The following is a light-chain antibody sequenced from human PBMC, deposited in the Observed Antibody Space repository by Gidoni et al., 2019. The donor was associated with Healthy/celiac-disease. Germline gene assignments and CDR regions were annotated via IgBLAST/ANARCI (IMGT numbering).Light chain of an antibody. CDR3: QSADSSGPWV. Sequence: SYELTHPPPVSVSPGQTARITCSGDALPKQYAYWYQQKPGQAPVLVVYKDSERPSGIPERFSGSSSGTTVTLTISGVQAEDEADYYCQSADSSGPWVFGGGTKLTVL. CDR1: ALPKQY. V-gene: IGLV3-25*03. CDR2: KDS. J-gene: IGLJ3*02.